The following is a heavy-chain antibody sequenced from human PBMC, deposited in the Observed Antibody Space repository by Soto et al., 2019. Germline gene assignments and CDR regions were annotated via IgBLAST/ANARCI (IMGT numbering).Heavy chain of an antibody. Sequence: EVQLVESGGGLVQPGGSLRLSCAASGFTFSDHYMDWVRQAPGKGLEWVGRTRNKANSYTTEYAASVKGRFTISRDDSKNSLYLQMNSMKPEDTAVYYCASVSYGMDVWGQGTTFTVSS. CDR2: TRNKANSYTT. CDR3: ASVSYGMDV. CDR1: GFTFSDHY. V-gene: IGHV3-72*01. J-gene: IGHJ6*02.